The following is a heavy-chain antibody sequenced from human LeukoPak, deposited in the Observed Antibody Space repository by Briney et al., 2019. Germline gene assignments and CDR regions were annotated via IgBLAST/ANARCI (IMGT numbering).Heavy chain of an antibody. J-gene: IGHJ6*03. D-gene: IGHD3-10*01. CDR1: GGSFSGYY. CDR3: ARAGLSITMVRGVIRSYYYYYYMDV. Sequence: SETLSLTCAVYGGSFSGYYWSWIRQPPGKGLEWIGEINHSGSTNYNPSLKSRVTISVDTSKNQFSLKLSSVTAADTAVYYCARAGLSITMVRGVIRSYYYYYYMDVWGKGTTVTVSS. CDR2: INHSGST. V-gene: IGHV4-34*01.